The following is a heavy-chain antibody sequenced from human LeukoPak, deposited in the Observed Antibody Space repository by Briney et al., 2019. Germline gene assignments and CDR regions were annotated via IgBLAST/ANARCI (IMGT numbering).Heavy chain of an antibody. CDR2: IQNSGST. J-gene: IGHJ4*02. Sequence: SGTLSLTCTVSGGSINSGYYYWSWIGQHPGKGLEWIGNIQNSGSTYYNPALSSRVTISADTSKNQFSLIVSSVTAADTALYYCARRCGSGGAYDYWGQGTLVTVSS. CDR3: ARRCGSGGAYDY. CDR1: GGSINSGYYY. D-gene: IGHD3-10*01. V-gene: IGHV4-31*03.